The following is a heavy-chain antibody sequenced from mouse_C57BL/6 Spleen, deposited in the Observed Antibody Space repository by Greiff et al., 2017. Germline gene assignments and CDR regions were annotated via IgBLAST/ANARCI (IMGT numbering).Heavy chain of an antibody. D-gene: IGHD1-1*01. CDR2: INPSTGGT. J-gene: IGHJ2*01. CDR3: ARDGSPYFDY. V-gene: IGHV1-42*01. Sequence: VQLQQSGPELVKPGASVKISCKASGYSFTGYYMNWVKQSPEKSLEWIGEINPSTGGTTYNQKFKAKATLTVDKSSSTAYMQLSSLTSEDSAVYYCARDGSPYFDYWGQGTTLTVSS. CDR1: GYSFTGYY.